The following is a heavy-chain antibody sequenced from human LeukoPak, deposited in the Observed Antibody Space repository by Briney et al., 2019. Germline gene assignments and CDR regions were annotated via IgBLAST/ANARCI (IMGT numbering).Heavy chain of an antibody. J-gene: IGHJ4*02. CDR2: ITSSSSTI. Sequence: GGSLRLSCAASGFTFSRNSMNWVRQAPGKGLEWVSYITSSSSTIYYADSVKGRFTISRDNAKNSLYLQMNSLRAEDTAVYYCASRSGYGDYGTFDYWGQGTLVTVSS. CDR3: ASRSGYGDYGTFDY. V-gene: IGHV3-48*01. D-gene: IGHD4-17*01. CDR1: GFTFSRNS.